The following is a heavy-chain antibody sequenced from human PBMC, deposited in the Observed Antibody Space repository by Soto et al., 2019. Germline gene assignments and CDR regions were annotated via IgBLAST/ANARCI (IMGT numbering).Heavy chain of an antibody. CDR3: ASKSIAVAGSAYYYGMDV. V-gene: IGHV4-39*01. J-gene: IGHJ6*02. CDR2: IYYSGST. CDR1: GGSISSSSYY. Sequence: SETLSLTCTVSGGSISSSSYYWGWIRQPPGKGLEWIGSIYYSGSTYYNPSLKSRVTISVDTSKNQFSLKLSSVTAADTAVYYCASKSIAVAGSAYYYGMDVWGQGTTVTVSS. D-gene: IGHD6-19*01.